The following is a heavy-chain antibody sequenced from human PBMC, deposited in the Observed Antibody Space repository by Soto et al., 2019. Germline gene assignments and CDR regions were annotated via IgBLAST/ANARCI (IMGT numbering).Heavy chain of an antibody. CDR2: INPFDGSR. CDR1: GYIFTSYY. J-gene: IGHJ4*02. V-gene: IGHV1-46*03. D-gene: IGHD3-10*01. Sequence: ASVKVSCKASGYIFTSYYIHWVRQAPGQGLEWMGWINPFDGSRMFAQSFQGRGTMTRDTSTSTVYMEVSSLRSEDTAVYYCSGGDPGDRSPFDHWGQGTLVTGSS. CDR3: SGGDPGDRSPFDH.